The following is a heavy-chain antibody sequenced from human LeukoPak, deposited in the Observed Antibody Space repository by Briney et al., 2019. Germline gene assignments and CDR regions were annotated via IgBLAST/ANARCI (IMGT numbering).Heavy chain of an antibody. V-gene: IGHV4-59*01. CDR1: GGSISSYY. Sequence: SETLSLTCTVSGGSISSYYWSWIRQPPGKELEWIGYINYSGSTNYNPSLKSRVTISVDTSKNQFSLKLSSVTAADTAVYYCARLRGAGSWYFDLWGRGTLVTVSS. J-gene: IGHJ2*01. CDR2: INYSGST. CDR3: ARLRGAGSWYFDL. D-gene: IGHD3-10*01.